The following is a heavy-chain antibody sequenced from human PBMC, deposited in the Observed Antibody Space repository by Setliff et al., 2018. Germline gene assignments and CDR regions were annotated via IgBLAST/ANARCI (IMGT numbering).Heavy chain of an antibody. V-gene: IGHV3-33*01. D-gene: IGHD5-12*01. CDR2: IWYDGNNK. CDR1: GFTSTMYG. J-gene: IGHJ5*02. Sequence: GGSLRLSCAASGFTSTMYGIHWVRQAPGKGLEWVAVIWYDGNNKDHADSVKGRFTISRDNANHSLHLQMNSLRAEDTAVYYCTRDPGGYDFDPWGQGTLVTVSS. CDR3: TRDPGGYDFDP.